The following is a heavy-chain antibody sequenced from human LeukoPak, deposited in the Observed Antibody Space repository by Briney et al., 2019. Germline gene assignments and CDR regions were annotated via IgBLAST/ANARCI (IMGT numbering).Heavy chain of an antibody. CDR1: GFTFNNYV. CDR2: MSIDGNIK. V-gene: IGHV3-30*04. D-gene: IGHD1-26*01. J-gene: IGHJ4*02. CDR3: TRDPIMGVPDYFDY. Sequence: PGGSLRLSCAASGFTFNNYVIHWVRQAPGKGLEWVAVMSIDGNIKLYADSVRGRFTISRDNSRNTLYLQLNSLRAEDTAVYYCTRDPIMGVPDYFDYWGQGTLVAVSS.